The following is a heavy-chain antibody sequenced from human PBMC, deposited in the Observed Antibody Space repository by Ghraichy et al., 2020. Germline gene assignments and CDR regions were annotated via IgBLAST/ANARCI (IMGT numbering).Heavy chain of an antibody. J-gene: IGHJ4*02. Sequence: SETLSLTCAVYGGSFSGYYWSWIRQPPGKGLGWIGEINHSGTTNYNPSLKSRVTISVDTSKNQFSLKLSSVTAADTAVYYCARWGYCSGGSCYNYLDYWGQGTLVTVSS. CDR3: ARWGYCSGGSCYNYLDY. D-gene: IGHD2-15*01. CDR2: INHSGTT. CDR1: GGSFSGYY. V-gene: IGHV4-34*01.